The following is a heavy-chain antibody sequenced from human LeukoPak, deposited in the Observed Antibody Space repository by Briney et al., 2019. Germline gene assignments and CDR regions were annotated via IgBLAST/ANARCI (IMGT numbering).Heavy chain of an antibody. Sequence: SQTLSLTCTVSGGSISSGGYYWSWIRQHPGKGLEWIGYIYYSGSTYYNPSLKSRVTISVDTSKNQFSLKLSSVTAADTAVYYCATDSSGYVSYHDIWGQGTMVTVSS. CDR3: ATDSSGYVSYHDI. CDR2: IYYSGST. J-gene: IGHJ3*02. CDR1: GGSISSGGYY. D-gene: IGHD3-22*01. V-gene: IGHV4-31*03.